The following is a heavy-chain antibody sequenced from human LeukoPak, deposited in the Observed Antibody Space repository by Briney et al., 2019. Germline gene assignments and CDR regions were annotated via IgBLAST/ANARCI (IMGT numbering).Heavy chain of an antibody. CDR2: ISAHNGKT. CDR1: GYTFTSYG. D-gene: IGHD2-2*01. V-gene: IGHV1-18*01. J-gene: IGHJ5*02. Sequence: GASVKVSCKASGYTFTSYGITWVRQAPGQGLEWMGWISAHNGKTNNAQKFQGRVTMTTDTPTSTAYMELRSLRSDDTAVYYCARGDVVASAAVRFDPWGQGTLVTVSS. CDR3: ARGDVVASAAVRFDP.